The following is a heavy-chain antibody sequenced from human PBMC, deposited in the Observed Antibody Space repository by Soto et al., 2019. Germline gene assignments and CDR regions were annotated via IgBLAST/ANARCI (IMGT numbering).Heavy chain of an antibody. Sequence: QVQLVQSGAEVKNPGASVKVSCKTSGYTFTNYALNWVRQAPGQSLEWLGWINAGNGNTLYSQRIQGRLTITKDTSARATYMELSSLRSEDTSIYYCARDSSPGAILASPQYKGLDVWGQGTTVTVSS. CDR2: INAGNGNT. V-gene: IGHV1-3*01. D-gene: IGHD3-3*01. CDR3: ARDSSPGAILASPQYKGLDV. CDR1: GYTFTNYA. J-gene: IGHJ6*02.